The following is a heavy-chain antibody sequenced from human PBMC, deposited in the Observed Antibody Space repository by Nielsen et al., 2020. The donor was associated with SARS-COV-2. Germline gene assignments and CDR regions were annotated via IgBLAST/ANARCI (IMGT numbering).Heavy chain of an antibody. Sequence: SETLSLTCTVSGGSISSSSYYWGWIRQPPGKGLEWIGSIYYSGSTYYNPSLKSRVTISVDTSKNQFSLKLSSVTAADTAVYYCARTTYHTAFDIWGQGTMVTVSS. D-gene: IGHD4-17*01. V-gene: IGHV4-39*01. J-gene: IGHJ3*02. CDR2: IYYSGST. CDR3: ARTTYHTAFDI. CDR1: GGSISSSSYY.